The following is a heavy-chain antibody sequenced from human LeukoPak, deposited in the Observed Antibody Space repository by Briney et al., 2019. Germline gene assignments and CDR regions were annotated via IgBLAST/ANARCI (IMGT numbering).Heavy chain of an antibody. V-gene: IGHV3-13*01. Sequence: GGSLRLSCAAYGFTFTRYDMHWVRQRVGKGLQWVSGIGTADDTYYPVSVEGRFTISRENAKNSLYLQMNSLRAGDTAVYYCARGDTSGASFDYWGQGTLVIVSS. D-gene: IGHD3-22*01. CDR2: IGTADDT. CDR1: GFTFTRYD. CDR3: ARGDTSGASFDY. J-gene: IGHJ4*02.